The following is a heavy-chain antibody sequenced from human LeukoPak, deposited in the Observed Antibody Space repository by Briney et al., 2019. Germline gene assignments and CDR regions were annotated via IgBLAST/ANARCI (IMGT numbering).Heavy chain of an antibody. J-gene: IGHJ6*02. CDR1: GYTFTSYY. CDR3: ARNGTLSTMDV. Sequence: ASVKVSCKASGYTFTSYYMHWVRQAPGQGLEWMGIINPSGGSTSYAQKFQGRVTMTRDTSTSTVYMELSRLRSDDTAVYYCARNGTLSTMDVWGQGTTVTVSS. V-gene: IGHV1-46*01. CDR2: INPSGGST. D-gene: IGHD5/OR15-5a*01.